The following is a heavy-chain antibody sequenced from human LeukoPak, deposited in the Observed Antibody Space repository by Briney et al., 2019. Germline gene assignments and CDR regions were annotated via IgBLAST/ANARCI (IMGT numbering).Heavy chain of an antibody. CDR3: ARGTRYFDY. CDR1: GGSISSSNEY. Sequence: SSETLSLTCTVSGGSISSSNEYWGWIRQPPGRGLEWIGSVYESGTTHCHPSLKSRASISVDTSKNQFSLNLSSVTAADTAVYYCARGTRYFDYWGQGTLVTVSS. V-gene: IGHV4-39*01. CDR2: VYESGTT. J-gene: IGHJ4*02.